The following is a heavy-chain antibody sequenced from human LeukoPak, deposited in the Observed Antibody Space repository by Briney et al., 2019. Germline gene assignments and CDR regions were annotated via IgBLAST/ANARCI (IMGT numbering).Heavy chain of an antibody. D-gene: IGHD4-17*01. CDR3: ARANMTTVIFDY. CDR2: INPSGGST. Sequence: GASVTVSCTASGYTFTSYYMHWVRQAPGQGLEWMGIINPSGGSTSYAQKFQGRVTMTRDTSTSTVYMELSSLRSEDTAVYYCARANMTTVIFDYWGQGTLVTVSS. J-gene: IGHJ4*02. CDR1: GYTFTSYY. V-gene: IGHV1-46*01.